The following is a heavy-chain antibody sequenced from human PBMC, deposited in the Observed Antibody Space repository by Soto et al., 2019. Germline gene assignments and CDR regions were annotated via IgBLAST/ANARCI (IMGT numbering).Heavy chain of an antibody. CDR3: ARSYCSRISFSPWDAFDT. Sequence: XGSLRLSCAAARFTLSGYYWMHWVRQAPGKGLVWLSRINSEGSSTYYADPVKGRITISRDNAKNTLYLQMNSLRAEDTAVYFCARSYCSRISFSPWDAFDTWGPGTMVTVSS. CDR2: INSEGSST. J-gene: IGHJ3*02. D-gene: IGHD2-2*01. V-gene: IGHV3-74*01. CDR1: RFTLSGYYW.